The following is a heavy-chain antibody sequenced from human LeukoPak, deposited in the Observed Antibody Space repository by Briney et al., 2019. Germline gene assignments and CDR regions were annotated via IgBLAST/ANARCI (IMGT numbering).Heavy chain of an antibody. V-gene: IGHV3-21*01. D-gene: IGHD5-12*01. CDR2: ISSSSSYL. CDR1: GFTFSSYS. Sequence: GGSLRLSCAASGFTFSSYSMNWVRQAPGKGLEWVSSISSSSSYLYYADSVKGRFTISRDNAKSSLYLQMNSLRAEDTAVFYCAREDIVATMTFDYWGQGIMVTVSS. CDR3: AREDIVATMTFDY. J-gene: IGHJ4*02.